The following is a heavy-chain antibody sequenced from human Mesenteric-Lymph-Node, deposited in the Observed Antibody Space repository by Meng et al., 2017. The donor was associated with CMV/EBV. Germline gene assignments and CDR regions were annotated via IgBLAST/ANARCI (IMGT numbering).Heavy chain of an antibody. D-gene: IGHD3-22*01. Sequence: SGDSLSSGYSWSWIRQPPGKGLEWIGYVYHSGSTSYNPSLKSRVTISVDRPKNQFSLKLTSVNAADTAVYYCARMNYYDSSGYYFDYWGQGTLVTVSS. CDR2: VYHSGST. V-gene: IGHV4-30-2*01. CDR3: ARMNYYDSSGYYFDY. CDR1: GDSLSSGYS. J-gene: IGHJ4*02.